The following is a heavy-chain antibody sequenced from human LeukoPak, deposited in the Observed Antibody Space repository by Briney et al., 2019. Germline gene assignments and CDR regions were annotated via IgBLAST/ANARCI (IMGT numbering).Heavy chain of an antibody. CDR2: VYRTGNA. Sequence: SETLSLTCSVSGYSISSGYYWGWIRQPPGKGLGWIGVVYRTGNAYYNPSLKSRVTISIDTSKNQFSLNLTSVTAADTAVYFCAKARGYGSGYFEYWGQGILVPVSS. V-gene: IGHV4-38-2*02. CDR1: GYSISSGYY. D-gene: IGHD3-10*01. CDR3: AKARGYGSGYFEY. J-gene: IGHJ4*02.